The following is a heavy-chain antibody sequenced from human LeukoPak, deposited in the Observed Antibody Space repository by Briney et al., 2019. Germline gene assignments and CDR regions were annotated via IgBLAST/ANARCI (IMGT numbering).Heavy chain of an antibody. CDR1: GYTFTGYY. CDR3: ARGAGYFETNWFDP. CDR2: INPNSGGT. V-gene: IGHV1-2*02. D-gene: IGHD3-3*01. Sequence: GASVKVSCKASGYTFTGYYMHWVRQAPGQGLEWMGWINPNSGGTNYAQKFQGRVTMTRDTSISTAYMELSRLRSDDTAVYYCARGAGYFETNWFDPWGQGTLVTVSS. J-gene: IGHJ5*02.